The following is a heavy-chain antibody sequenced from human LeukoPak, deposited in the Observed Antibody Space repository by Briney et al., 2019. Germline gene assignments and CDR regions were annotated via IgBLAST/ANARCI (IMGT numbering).Heavy chain of an antibody. J-gene: IGHJ4*02. CDR2: ISAYNGNT. CDR1: GYTFTSYG. D-gene: IGHD6-13*01. CDR3: ARDAPFGPSSPARV. Sequence: GSSVKVSCKASGYTFTSYGISWVGQAPGQGLEWMGWISAYNGNTNYAQKLQGRVPMTTDTSTSTAYMELRSLRSDDTAVYYCARDAPFGPSSPARVWGQGTLVTVSS. V-gene: IGHV1-18*01.